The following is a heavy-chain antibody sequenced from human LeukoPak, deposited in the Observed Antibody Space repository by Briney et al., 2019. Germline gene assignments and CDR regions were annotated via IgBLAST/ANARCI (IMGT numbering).Heavy chain of an antibody. Sequence: SVKVSCKASGGTFSSYAISWVRQAPGQGLEWMGRIIPIFGTANYAQKFQGRVTITTDESTSTAYMELSSLRSEDTAVYYCARDRSGAWVWGHDAFDIWGQGTMVTVSS. V-gene: IGHV1-69*05. CDR1: GGTFSSYA. CDR3: ARDRSGAWVWGHDAFDI. J-gene: IGHJ3*02. CDR2: IIPIFGTA. D-gene: IGHD3-10*01.